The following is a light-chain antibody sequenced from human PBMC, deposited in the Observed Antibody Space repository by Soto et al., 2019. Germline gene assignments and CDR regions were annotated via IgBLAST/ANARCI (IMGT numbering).Light chain of an antibody. J-gene: IGKJ1*01. V-gene: IGKV3-11*01. CDR1: QSVSSY. CDR2: DAS. CDR3: EQSSNVPRT. Sequence: EIVLTQSPATLSLSPGERATLSCRASQSVSSYLAWYQQKPGQAPRLLIYDASNRATGIPARFSGSGSGTDFTLTISSLEPDDFAVYYCEQSSNVPRTFRQGTKVDIK.